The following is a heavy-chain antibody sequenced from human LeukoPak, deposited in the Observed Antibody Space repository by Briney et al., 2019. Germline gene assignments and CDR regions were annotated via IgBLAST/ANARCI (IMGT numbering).Heavy chain of an antibody. D-gene: IGHD3-10*01. CDR2: INPNSGGT. V-gene: IGHV1-2*02. J-gene: IGHJ4*02. CDR3: ARERYGSGSKYFDY. CDR1: GYTFTGYY. Sequence: ASVTVSCMSSGYTFTGYYMHWVRQAPGQGLEWLGWINPNSGGTNYAQKFQGRVTMTRDTSISTAYMELSRLRSDDTAVYYCARERYGSGSKYFDYWGQGTLVTVSS.